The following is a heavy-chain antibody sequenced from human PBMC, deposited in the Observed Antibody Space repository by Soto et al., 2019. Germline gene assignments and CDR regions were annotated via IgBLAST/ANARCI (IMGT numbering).Heavy chain of an antibody. J-gene: IGHJ3*02. CDR1: GFTFSSYA. Sequence: GGSLRLSCAASGFTFSSYAMHWVRQAPGKGLEYVSAISSNGGSTYYADSVKGRFTISRDNSKNTLYLQMGSLRAEDMAVYYCAREAGDLKAFDIWGQGTMVTVSS. CDR2: ISSNGGST. CDR3: AREAGDLKAFDI. V-gene: IGHV3-64*02. D-gene: IGHD7-27*01.